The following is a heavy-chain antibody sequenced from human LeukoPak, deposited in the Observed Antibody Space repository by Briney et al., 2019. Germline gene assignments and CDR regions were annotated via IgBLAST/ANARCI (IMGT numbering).Heavy chain of an antibody. V-gene: IGHV3-23*01. CDR1: GFTFSSYA. J-gene: IGHJ6*03. CDR2: ITGSGAET. CDR3: AKGPYRDSNYYMDV. Sequence: GGSLRLSCAASGFTFSSYAMSWVRQAPGKGLEWVSVITGSGAETNYANSAKGRFTISRDNSKNTLYLQMNSLRAEDTALYYCAKGPYRDSNYYMDVWGKGTTVTVSS. D-gene: IGHD3-16*01.